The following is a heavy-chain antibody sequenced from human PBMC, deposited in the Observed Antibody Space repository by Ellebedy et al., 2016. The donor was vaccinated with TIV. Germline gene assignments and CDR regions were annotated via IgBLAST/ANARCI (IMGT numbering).Heavy chain of an antibody. CDR1: GYTFSSYW. CDR2: IYPGDSHS. CDR3: ARLGPVAGDQSFDY. D-gene: IGHD6-19*01. Sequence: GESLKISCKGSGYTFSSYWIGWVRQMPGKGLEWMGFIYPGDSHSTYSPSFQGHVTISVDKSFSTAYLQWSSLKASDTAMYDCARLGPVAGDQSFDYWGPGTLVTVSS. V-gene: IGHV5-51*01. J-gene: IGHJ4*02.